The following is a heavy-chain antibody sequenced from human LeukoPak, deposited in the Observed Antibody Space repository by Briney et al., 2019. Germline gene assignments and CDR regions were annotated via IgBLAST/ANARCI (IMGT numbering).Heavy chain of an antibody. V-gene: IGHV3-23*01. J-gene: IGHJ4*02. CDR3: AKGSGLVRGVIPFDY. CDR1: GLTFSSYW. Sequence: GGSLRLSCAASGLTFSSYWMSWVRQAPGRGLEWVSAITGSGGSTNYADSVKGRFTISRDNSKNTLYLQMNSLRVEDTAVYYCAKGSGLVRGVIPFDYWGQGTLVTVSS. D-gene: IGHD3-10*01. CDR2: ITGSGGST.